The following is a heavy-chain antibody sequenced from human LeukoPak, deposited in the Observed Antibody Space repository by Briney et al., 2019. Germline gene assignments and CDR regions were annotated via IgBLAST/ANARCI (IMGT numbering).Heavy chain of an antibody. CDR1: GFTFGDYA. V-gene: IGHV3-49*03. J-gene: IGHJ4*02. D-gene: IGHD1-1*01. CDR3: TRDRGAYNLYDY. CDR2: IRSKAYGGTA. Sequence: HAGGSLRLSCTASGFTFGDYAMSWIRQAPGKGLEWVGFIRSKAYGGTADYAASVKGRFTISRDDSKAIAYLQMNSLKTEDTAVYHCTRDRGAYNLYDYWGQGTLVTVSS.